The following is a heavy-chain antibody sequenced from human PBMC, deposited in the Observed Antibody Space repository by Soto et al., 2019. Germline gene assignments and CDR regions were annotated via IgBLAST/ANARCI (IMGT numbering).Heavy chain of an antibody. CDR3: ARGGIYCSTTNCYGGHYFYYMDV. J-gene: IGHJ6*03. CDR1: GYTFTNYG. CDR2: ISAYNGNT. Sequence: QVQLVQSGAEVKKPGASVKVSCKASGYTFTNYGISWVRQAPGQGLEWMGWISAYNGNTNYAQKIQGRVTMTIDTSTRTAYKELRSLGSGDKAVDYCARGGIYCSTTNCYGGHYFYYMDVWGKGTTVTGSS. D-gene: IGHD2-2*01. V-gene: IGHV1-18*01.